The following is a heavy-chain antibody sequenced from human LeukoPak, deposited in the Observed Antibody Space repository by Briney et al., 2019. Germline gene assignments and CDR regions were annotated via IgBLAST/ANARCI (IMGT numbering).Heavy chain of an antibody. Sequence: GGSLRLSCAASGFTFSSYGMHWVRQAPGKGLEWVAFIRYDGSNKYYADSVKGRVTISRDNAKNTLYLQMNSLRAEDTAVYYCALTGLDSSGYYYDYLDYWGQGTLVTVSS. V-gene: IGHV3-30*02. D-gene: IGHD3-22*01. CDR1: GFTFSSYG. J-gene: IGHJ4*02. CDR3: ALTGLDSSGYYYDYLDY. CDR2: IRYDGSNK.